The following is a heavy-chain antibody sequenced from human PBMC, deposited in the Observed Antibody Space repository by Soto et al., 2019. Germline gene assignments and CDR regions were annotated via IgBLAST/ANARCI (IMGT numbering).Heavy chain of an antibody. Sequence: QLQVQESGPGLVKPSETVSLTCTVSGVSISSSSYYWGWIRQPPGKGLDWVATITNSGSTYYNPSLKSRVNISADTAKSQVSLKLSSVSAADPAVYYCARLMGFRGVQSCDYWGQGALVTVSS. V-gene: IGHV4-39*01. CDR3: ARLMGFRGVQSCDY. CDR2: ITNSGST. J-gene: IGHJ4*02. CDR1: GVSISSSSYY. D-gene: IGHD3-10*01.